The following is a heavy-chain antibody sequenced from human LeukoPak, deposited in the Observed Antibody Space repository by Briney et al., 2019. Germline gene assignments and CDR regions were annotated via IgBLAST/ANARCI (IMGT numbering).Heavy chain of an antibody. Sequence: GRSLRLSCAASGFTFSTYGMHWVRQAPGKGLEWVAVIWFDGSNQYYVDSVRGRFSISRDNSKNTLYLQMNTLRAEDTGVYYCARDRGSWDSFDLWGQGAKVTVSS. CDR3: ARDRGSWDSFDL. D-gene: IGHD5-12*01. CDR1: GFTFSTYG. J-gene: IGHJ3*01. CDR2: IWFDGSNQ. V-gene: IGHV3-33*01.